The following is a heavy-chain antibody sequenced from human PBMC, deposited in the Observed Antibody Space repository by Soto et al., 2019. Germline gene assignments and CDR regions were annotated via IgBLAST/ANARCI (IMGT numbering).Heavy chain of an antibody. CDR3: VRCYCSVGSCYACWHFDL. J-gene: IGHJ2*01. CDR2: ISASTGNT. D-gene: IGHD2-15*01. V-gene: IGHV1-18*01. CDR1: GYTFSDYA. Sequence: QVQLVQSGGEVKKPGASVKVSCQASGYTFSDYAISWVRQAPGQGLEWMGWISASTGNTDQAQYFQGRVTMTLDTSTNTAYMELRNLRSDDTAVYYCVRCYCSVGSCYACWHFDLWGRGTLVTVSS.